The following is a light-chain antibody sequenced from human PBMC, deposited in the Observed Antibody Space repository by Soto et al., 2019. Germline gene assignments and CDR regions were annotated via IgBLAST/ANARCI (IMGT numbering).Light chain of an antibody. Sequence: QSALTQPASVSGSPGQSITISSTGTSSDIGGYNYVSWYQQHPGKAPKLMIYDVSNRPSGVSNRFSGSKSANTASLTISGLQAEDEADYYCSSYTSRSTRVFGTGTKLTVL. J-gene: IGLJ1*01. CDR1: SSDIGGYNY. CDR2: DVS. CDR3: SSYTSRSTRV. V-gene: IGLV2-14*01.